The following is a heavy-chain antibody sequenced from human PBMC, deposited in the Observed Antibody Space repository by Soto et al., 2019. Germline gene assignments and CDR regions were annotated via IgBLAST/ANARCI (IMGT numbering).Heavy chain of an antibody. J-gene: IGHJ5*02. D-gene: IGHD2-15*01. CDR3: AKTGRVGSGLPRGWFDS. Sequence: GESLKISCKGSGYSFTSYWIGWVRQMPGKGLEWMGIIYPGDSDTRYSPSFQGQVTISADKSISTAYLQMNSLSADDTAVYYCAKTGRVGSGLPRGWFDSWGQGTLVPVSS. CDR2: IYPGDSDT. CDR1: GYSFTSYW. V-gene: IGHV5-51*01.